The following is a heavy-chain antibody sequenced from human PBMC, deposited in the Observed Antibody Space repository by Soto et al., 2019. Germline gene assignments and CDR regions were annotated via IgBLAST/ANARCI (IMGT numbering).Heavy chain of an antibody. Sequence: SLTCAVYGGSFSGYYWSWIRQPPGKGLEWIGEINHSGSTNYNPSLKSRVTISVDTSKNQFSLKLSSVTAADTAVYYCATTMVDTAMVFFDYWGQGTLVTVSS. CDR3: ATTMVDTAMVFFDY. CDR2: INHSGST. J-gene: IGHJ4*02. CDR1: GGSFSGYY. V-gene: IGHV4-34*01. D-gene: IGHD5-18*01.